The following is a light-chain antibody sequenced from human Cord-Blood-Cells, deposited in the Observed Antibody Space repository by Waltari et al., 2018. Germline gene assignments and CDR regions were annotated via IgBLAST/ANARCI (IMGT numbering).Light chain of an antibody. CDR2: DVS. CDR3: SSYTSSSTLV. J-gene: IGLJ1*01. V-gene: IGLV2-14*03. CDR1: RSDVGYDNY. Sequence: QSALPQPPSLYGSPGQSITISCTLTRSDVGYDNYVPWYQQHPGKAPKLMIYDVSNRPSGVSNRFSGSKSGNTASLTISGLQAEDEADYYCSSYTSSSTLVFGTGTKVTVL.